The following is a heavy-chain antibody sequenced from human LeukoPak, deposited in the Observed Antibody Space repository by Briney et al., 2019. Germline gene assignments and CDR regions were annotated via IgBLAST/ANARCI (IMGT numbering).Heavy chain of an antibody. CDR2: IIPILGIA. CDR1: GGTFSSYT. J-gene: IGHJ5*02. Sequence: SVKVSCKASGGTFSSYTISWVRQAPGQGLEWMGRIIPILGIANYAQRFQGRVTITADKSTSTAYMELSSLRSEDTAVYYCASWSESDTIFGVPRGNWFDPWGQGTLVTVSS. V-gene: IGHV1-69*02. CDR3: ASWSESDTIFGVPRGNWFDP. D-gene: IGHD3-3*01.